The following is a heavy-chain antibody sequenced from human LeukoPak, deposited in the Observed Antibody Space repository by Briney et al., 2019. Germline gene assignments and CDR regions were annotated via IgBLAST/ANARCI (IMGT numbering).Heavy chain of an antibody. J-gene: IGHJ3*02. Sequence: PGGSLRLSCAASGFTFSSYSMNWVRQAPGKGLEWVSYISSSSSTIYYADSVKGRFTISRDNSKNTLYLQMNSLRAEDTAVYYCAKRATDYDSSGVGAFDIWGQGTMVTVSS. V-gene: IGHV3-48*01. CDR2: ISSSSSTI. CDR1: GFTFSSYS. CDR3: AKRATDYDSSGVGAFDI. D-gene: IGHD3-22*01.